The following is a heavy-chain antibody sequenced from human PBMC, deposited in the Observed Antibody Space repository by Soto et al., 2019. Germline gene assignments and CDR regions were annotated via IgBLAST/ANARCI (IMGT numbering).Heavy chain of an antibody. CDR1: GYTFTGYY. J-gene: IGHJ3*02. V-gene: IGHV1-2*04. CDR2: INPNSGGT. Sequence: ASVKVSCKASGYTFTGYYMHWVRQAPGQGLEWMGWINPNSGGTNYAQKFQGWVTMTRDTSISTAYMELSRLRSDDTAVYYCARVADCGGDCSDALDIWGQGTMVTVSS. CDR3: ARVADCGGDCSDALDI. D-gene: IGHD2-21*02.